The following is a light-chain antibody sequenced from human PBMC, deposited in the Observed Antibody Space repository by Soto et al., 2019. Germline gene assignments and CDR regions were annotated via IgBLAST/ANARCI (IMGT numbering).Light chain of an antibody. V-gene: IGKV3-20*01. CDR3: QQYDSSPLT. CDR2: GAS. J-gene: IGKJ4*01. CDR1: QSLRSSH. Sequence: EIVLTQSPGPLSLSPGDGITLSCKASQSLRSSHLAWYQQKPGQAPRLIISGASIRATGVPDRFSASGSGTDFTLTISRLESEDIAVYYCQQYDSSPLTLGGGTKVDIK.